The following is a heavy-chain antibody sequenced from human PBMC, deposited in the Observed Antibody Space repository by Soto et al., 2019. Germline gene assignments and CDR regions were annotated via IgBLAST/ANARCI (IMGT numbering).Heavy chain of an antibody. CDR2: TYYRSKWIH. J-gene: IGHJ6*02. CDR3: AGVVWFRGMDV. D-gene: IGHD3-16*01. CDR1: GDSVSSSSAA. Sequence: SQTLSLTCDISGDSVSSSSAAWNLIMQSPSRGLEWLGRTYYRSKWIHEYTVSMESRITINPDTSKNQFSLHIYSVTPEDTAVYYCAGVVWFRGMDVWGQGTPVTAP. V-gene: IGHV6-1*01.